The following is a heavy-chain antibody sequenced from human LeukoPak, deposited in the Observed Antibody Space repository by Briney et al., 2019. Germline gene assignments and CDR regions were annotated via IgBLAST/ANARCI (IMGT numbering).Heavy chain of an antibody. Sequence: GGSLRLSCAAPGFTFSSYSMHWVRQAPGKGLEWVAVIWYDGSNKYYADSVKGRFTISRDNSKNTLYLQMNSLRAEDTAVYYCARDAEVGDLDYWGQGTLVTVSS. CDR1: GFTFSSYS. V-gene: IGHV3-33*01. CDR2: IWYDGSNK. D-gene: IGHD5-24*01. CDR3: ARDAEVGDLDY. J-gene: IGHJ4*02.